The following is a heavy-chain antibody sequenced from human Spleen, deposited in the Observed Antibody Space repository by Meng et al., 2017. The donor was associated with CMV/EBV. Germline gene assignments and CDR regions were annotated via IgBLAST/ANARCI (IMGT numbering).Heavy chain of an antibody. V-gene: IGHV1-69*13. J-gene: IGHJ6*02. CDR2: IIPAVGTA. CDR3: ATSRALSSSTSRPATYGMDV. D-gene: IGHD6-13*01. CDR1: GGTFRTYV. Sequence: SVKVSCKASGGTFRTYVISWVRQAPGQGLEWVGGIIPAVGTANSAQKFQGRVTITAHQSTSTAYMELSSLRSDDTAIYYCATSRALSSSTSRPATYGMDVWGQGTTVTVSS.